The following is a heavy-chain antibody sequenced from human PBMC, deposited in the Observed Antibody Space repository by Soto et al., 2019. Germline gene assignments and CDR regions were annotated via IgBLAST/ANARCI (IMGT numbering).Heavy chain of an antibody. CDR1: GFTVSSNY. V-gene: IGHV3-53*01. Sequence: GGSLRLPCAASGFTVSSNYMSWVRQAPGKGLEWVSVIYSGGSTYYADSVKGRFTISRDNSKNTLYLQMNSLRAEDTAVYYCARVYPYSSGWYTPTYFDYWGQGTLVTSPQ. J-gene: IGHJ4*02. D-gene: IGHD6-19*01. CDR3: ARVYPYSSGWYTPTYFDY. CDR2: IYSGGST.